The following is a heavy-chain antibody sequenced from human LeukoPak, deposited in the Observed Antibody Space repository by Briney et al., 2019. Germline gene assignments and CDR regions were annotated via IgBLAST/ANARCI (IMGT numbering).Heavy chain of an antibody. CDR3: ARELGSSWYQY. CDR2: ISSSSSYI. J-gene: IGHJ4*02. D-gene: IGHD6-13*01. V-gene: IGHV3-21*01. CDR1: GFTFSSYS. Sequence: GGALRLSCAASGFTFSSYSMNWVRQAPGKGLEGVSSISSSSSYIYYADSVKGRFTISRDNAKNSLYLQMNSLRAEDTAVYYCARELGSSWYQYWGQGTLVTVSS.